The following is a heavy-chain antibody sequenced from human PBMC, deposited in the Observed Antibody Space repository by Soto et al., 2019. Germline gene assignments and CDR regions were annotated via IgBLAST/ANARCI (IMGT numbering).Heavy chain of an antibody. CDR2: IIPIFGTA. J-gene: IGHJ6*02. CDR1: VGTFSSYA. Sequence: QVQLVQSGAEVKKPGPSVKVSCKASVGTFSSYAISSVRQAPGQGLEWVGGIIPIFGTANYAQKFRGRVTITADKAAGTAYMGLSSLRSEDTAVYYCARGAVAGHSYGMDVWGQGPTVTVSS. D-gene: IGHD6-19*01. CDR3: ARGAVAGHSYGMDV. V-gene: IGHV1-69*06.